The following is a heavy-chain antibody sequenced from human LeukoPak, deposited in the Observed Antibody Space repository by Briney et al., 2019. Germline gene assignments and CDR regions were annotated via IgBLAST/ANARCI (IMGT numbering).Heavy chain of an antibody. V-gene: IGHV3-23*01. Sequence: GGSLRLSCAASGFTFSSYAMSWVRQAPGKGLEWVSAISGSGGSTYYADSVKGRFTISRDNSKNTLYLQMNSLRAEGTAVYYCAKAGHYDILTGYLDDAFDIWGQGTMVTVSS. D-gene: IGHD3-9*01. CDR1: GFTFSSYA. J-gene: IGHJ3*02. CDR3: AKAGHYDILTGYLDDAFDI. CDR2: ISGSGGST.